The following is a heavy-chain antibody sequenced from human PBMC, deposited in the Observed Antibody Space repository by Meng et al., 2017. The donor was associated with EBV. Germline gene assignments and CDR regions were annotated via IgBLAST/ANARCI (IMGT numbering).Heavy chain of an antibody. D-gene: IGHD1/OR15-1a*01. CDR1: GFSLSTGGAA. J-gene: IGHJ4*02. CDR3: AHRKNNGEVIEIDY. V-gene: IGHV2-5*02. Sequence: TLKESGPTLVKPTQTLTRPCTFSGFSLSTGGAAVGWIRQPPGKALEWLAIVYWDDDKRYSPSLKSRLTITKDTSKNQVVLTMTNMGPGDTATYFCAHRKNNGEVIEIDYWGQGTLVTVSS. CDR2: VYWDDDK.